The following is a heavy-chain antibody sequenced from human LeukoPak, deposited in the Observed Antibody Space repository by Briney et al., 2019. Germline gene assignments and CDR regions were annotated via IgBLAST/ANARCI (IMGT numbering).Heavy chain of an antibody. J-gene: IGHJ5*02. CDR3: ARTPLRAAPRVA. Sequence: ASVKVSCKASGYAFTSYDINWVRQATGQGLEWVGWMNPNSGNTGYAQKFQGRVTMTRNTSISTAYMELSSLRSEDTAVYYCARTPLRAAPRVAWGQGTLVTVSS. CDR1: GYAFTSYD. D-gene: IGHD6-13*01. CDR2: MNPNSGNT. V-gene: IGHV1-8*01.